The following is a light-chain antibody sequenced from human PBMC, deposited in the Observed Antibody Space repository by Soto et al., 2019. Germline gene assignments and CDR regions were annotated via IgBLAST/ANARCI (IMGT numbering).Light chain of an antibody. V-gene: IGKV1-33*01. Sequence: DIQMTQSPSSLSASVGDRVTITCQASHDISSYLNWYQHKPGKAPKLLIYDAYILEGGVPSRFSGSGSGTDFTFTIISLQPEDVATYYCQKCDYLPVFGPGTTVDFK. CDR1: HDISSY. J-gene: IGKJ3*01. CDR2: DAY. CDR3: QKCDYLPV.